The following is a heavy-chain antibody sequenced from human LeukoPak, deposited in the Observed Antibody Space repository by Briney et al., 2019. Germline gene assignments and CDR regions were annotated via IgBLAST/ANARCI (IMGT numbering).Heavy chain of an antibody. CDR2: IRPDGDRT. CDR1: GFTFSTYA. CDR3: AREQSGTRGWYTVDY. D-gene: IGHD6-19*01. Sequence: GGSLRLSCAASGFTFSTYAITWVRQGPGKGLEWVSAIRPDGDRTYYANYVRGRFTIFRDNSKDTVYLQINGLRVEDTAVYYCAREQSGTRGWYTVDYWGQGTLVTVSS. J-gene: IGHJ4*02. V-gene: IGHV3-23*01.